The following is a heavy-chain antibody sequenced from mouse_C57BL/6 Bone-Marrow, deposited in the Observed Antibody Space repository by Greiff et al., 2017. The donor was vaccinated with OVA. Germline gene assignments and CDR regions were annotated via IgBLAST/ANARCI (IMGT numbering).Heavy chain of an antibody. J-gene: IGHJ2*01. CDR3: VRSGPLGPGNLFDY. V-gene: IGHV10-1*01. CDR2: IRSKSNNYAT. Sequence: EVQRVESGGGLVQPKGSLKLSCAASGFSFNTYAMNWVRQAPGKGLEWVARIRSKSNNYATYYADSVKDRFTISRDDSESMLYLQMNNLKTEDTAMYYCVRSGPLGPGNLFDYWGQGTTLTVSS. D-gene: IGHD4-1*01. CDR1: GFSFNTYA.